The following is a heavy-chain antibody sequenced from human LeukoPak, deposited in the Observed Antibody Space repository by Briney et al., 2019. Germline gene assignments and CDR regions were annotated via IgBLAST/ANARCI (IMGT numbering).Heavy chain of an antibody. D-gene: IGHD3-10*01. CDR3: ARLEYYYVSGNYYKLFDY. CDR1: GFTFSSYN. CDR2: ISSSGSTI. J-gene: IGHJ4*02. V-gene: IGHV3-48*02. Sequence: GGSLRLSCAASGFTFSSYNMNWVRQALGKGLEWVSDISSSGSTIYFADSVKGRFTISRDNAKNSLYLQMNSLRDEDTAVYYCARLEYYYVSGNYYKLFDYWGQGTLVTVCS.